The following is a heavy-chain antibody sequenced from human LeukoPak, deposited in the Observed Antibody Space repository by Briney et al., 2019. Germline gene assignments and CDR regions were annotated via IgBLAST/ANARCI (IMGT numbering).Heavy chain of an antibody. Sequence: PSETLSLTCALYGGSFNSYSWSWTWIRQAPDKGLEWIGEIIEKGNANYNPSLERRVTIDLDTVKNRFSLTVDSVTAADTGLYFCARGYYQPRWYFDLWGRGTLVTVSS. CDR3: ARGYYQPRWYFDL. D-gene: IGHD2-2*01. CDR2: IIEKGNA. V-gene: IGHV4-34*01. J-gene: IGHJ2*01. CDR1: GGSFNSYS.